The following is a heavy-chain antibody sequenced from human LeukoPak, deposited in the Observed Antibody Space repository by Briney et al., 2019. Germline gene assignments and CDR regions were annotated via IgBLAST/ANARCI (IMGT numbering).Heavy chain of an antibody. Sequence: GGSLRLSCSTSGFSFSYFGMHWVRQAPGKGLEWVSSISSNNNYIYYADSVKGRFTISRDNAKNSLYLQMSSLRAEDTAVYYCARFGTSYGMDVWGQGTTVTVSS. V-gene: IGHV3-21*01. CDR3: ARFGTSYGMDV. D-gene: IGHD3/OR15-3a*01. CDR2: ISSNNNYI. CDR1: GFSFSYFG. J-gene: IGHJ6*02.